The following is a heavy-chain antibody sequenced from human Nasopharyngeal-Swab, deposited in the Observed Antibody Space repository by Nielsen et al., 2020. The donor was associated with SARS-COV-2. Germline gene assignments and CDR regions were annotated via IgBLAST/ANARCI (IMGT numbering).Heavy chain of an antibody. J-gene: IGHJ6*03. CDR3: AVGATGYYYRDV. CDR2: IIPIFGTA. CDR1: GGTFSSYA. Sequence: SVKVSCKASGGTFSSYAISWVRQAPGQGLEWMGGIIPIFGTANYAQKFQGRVTITADESTSTAYMELSSLRSEDTAVYYCAVGATGYYYRDVWGKGTTVTVSS. V-gene: IGHV1-69*13. D-gene: IGHD1-26*01.